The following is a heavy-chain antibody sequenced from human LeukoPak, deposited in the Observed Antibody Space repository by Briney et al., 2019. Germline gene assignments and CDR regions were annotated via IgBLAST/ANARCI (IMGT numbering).Heavy chain of an antibody. J-gene: IGHJ5*02. CDR2: INSDGSST. CDR1: GFTFCSYW. D-gene: IGHD2-2*01. Sequence: GGSLRLSCAASGFTFCSYWMHWVRQAPGKGLVWVSRINSDGSSTNYADSVKGRFTISRDNAKNSLYLQMNSLRAEDTAVYYGARGLGYCSSTSCSENWFDPWGQGTLVTVSS. V-gene: IGHV3-74*01. CDR3: ARGLGYCSSTSCSENWFDP.